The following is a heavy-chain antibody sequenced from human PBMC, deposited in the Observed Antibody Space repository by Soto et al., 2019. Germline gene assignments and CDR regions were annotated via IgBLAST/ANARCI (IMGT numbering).Heavy chain of an antibody. Sequence: GSLRLSCAASGFTFSSYAMSWVRQAPGKGLEWVSAISGSGGSTYYADSVKGRFTISSDNAKNTLYLQMNSLRAEDTAVYYCAKGGSWVATADYYYYYYMDVWGKGTTVTVSS. CDR1: GFTFSSYA. CDR2: ISGSGGST. D-gene: IGHD5-12*01. J-gene: IGHJ6*03. V-gene: IGHV3-23*01. CDR3: AKGGSWVATADYYYYYYMDV.